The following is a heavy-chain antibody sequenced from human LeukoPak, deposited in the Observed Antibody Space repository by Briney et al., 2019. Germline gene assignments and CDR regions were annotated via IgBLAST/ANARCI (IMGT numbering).Heavy chain of an antibody. D-gene: IGHD3-3*01. CDR3: ARGTPAIFGVVIIHDAFDI. CDR2: IIPIFGTA. J-gene: IGHJ3*02. Sequence: GASVKVSCKAFGGTFSSYAISWVRQAPGQGLEWMGGIIPIFGTANYAQKFQGRVTITTDESTSTAYMELSSLRSEDTAVYYCARGTPAIFGVVIIHDAFDIWGQGTMVTVSS. V-gene: IGHV1-69*05. CDR1: GGTFSSYA.